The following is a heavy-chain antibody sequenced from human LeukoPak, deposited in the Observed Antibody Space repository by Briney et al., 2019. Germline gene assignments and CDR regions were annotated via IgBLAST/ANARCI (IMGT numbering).Heavy chain of an antibody. J-gene: IGHJ4*02. CDR2: INHSGST. CDR1: GGSFSGYY. V-gene: IGHV4-34*01. D-gene: IGHD2-21*02. Sequence: PSETLSLTCAVYGGSFSGYYWSWIRQPPGKGLEWIGEINHSGSTNYNPSLKSRVTISVDTSKNQFSLKLSSVTAADTAVYYCARGGVVTAIPTYWGQGTLVTVSS. CDR3: ARGGVVTAIPTY.